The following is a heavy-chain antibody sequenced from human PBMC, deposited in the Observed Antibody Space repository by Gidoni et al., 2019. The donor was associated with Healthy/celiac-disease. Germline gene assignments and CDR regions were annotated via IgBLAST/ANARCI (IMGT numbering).Heavy chain of an antibody. J-gene: IGHJ5*02. CDR1: GCTFSSYT. Sequence: QVQLVQSGAEVKKPGSSVKVSCKASGCTFSSYTISWVRQAPGQGLEWMGRIIPILGIANHAQKFQGRVTITADKSTSTAYMELSSLRSEDTAVYYCARVGGIVVVPAAMGWFDPWGQGTLVTVSS. CDR2: IIPILGIA. D-gene: IGHD2-2*01. V-gene: IGHV1-69*02. CDR3: ARVGGIVVVPAAMGWFDP.